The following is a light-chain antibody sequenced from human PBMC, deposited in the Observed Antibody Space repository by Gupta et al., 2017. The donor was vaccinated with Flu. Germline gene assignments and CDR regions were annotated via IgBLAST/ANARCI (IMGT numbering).Light chain of an antibody. J-gene: IGKJ4*01. V-gene: IGKV4-1*01. CDR2: WAS. Sequence: DIVLTQSPDSLAVSLRERATINCKSSQSGLYSSNNKNYLAWYEQKPGQPPELLIYWASTRDFGVTDRSSGSGNGTDVTLTISIRQVEPVAVYSFQRYELNPPLTFGGGTKVEIK. CDR3: QRYELNPPLT. CDR1: QSGLYSSNNKNY.